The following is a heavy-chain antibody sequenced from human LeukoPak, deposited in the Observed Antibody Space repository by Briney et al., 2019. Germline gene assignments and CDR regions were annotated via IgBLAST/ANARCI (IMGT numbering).Heavy chain of an antibody. CDR3: AREFYYYYDSSGYYGAFDI. CDR1: GGTFSSYA. D-gene: IGHD3-22*01. V-gene: IGHV1-69*05. J-gene: IGHJ3*02. Sequence: GASVKVSCKASGGTFSSYAISWVRQAPGQGLEWMGGIIPIFGTANYAQKFQGRVTITTDKSTSTAYMELSSLRSEDTAVYYCAREFYYYYDSSGYYGAFDIWGQGTMVTVSS. CDR2: IIPIFGTA.